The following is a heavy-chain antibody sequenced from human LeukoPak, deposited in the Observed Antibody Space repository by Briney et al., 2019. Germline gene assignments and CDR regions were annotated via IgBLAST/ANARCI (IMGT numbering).Heavy chain of an antibody. J-gene: IGHJ6*02. D-gene: IGHD3-9*01. Sequence: RGSLRLSCAASGFTFSDYYMSWIRQAPGKGLEWVSYISSSGSTIYYADSVKGRFTISRDNAKNSLYLQMNSLRAEDTAVYYCARNILTDPLLDYYGMDVWGQGTTVTVSS. V-gene: IGHV3-11*01. CDR2: ISSSGSTI. CDR1: GFTFSDYY. CDR3: ARNILTDPLLDYYGMDV.